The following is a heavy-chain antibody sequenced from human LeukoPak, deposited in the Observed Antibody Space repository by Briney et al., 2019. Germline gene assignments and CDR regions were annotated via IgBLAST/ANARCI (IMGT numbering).Heavy chain of an antibody. D-gene: IGHD6-19*01. Sequence: ASVKVSCKASGYTFTGYYMHWVRQAPGQGLEWMGWINPNSGGTNYAQKFQGRVTMTRDTSISTAYMELSRLRSDDTAVYYCAREPGALAVAGPPIDYWGQGTLVTVSS. J-gene: IGHJ4*02. V-gene: IGHV1-2*02. CDR3: AREPGALAVAGPPIDY. CDR2: INPNSGGT. CDR1: GYTFTGYY.